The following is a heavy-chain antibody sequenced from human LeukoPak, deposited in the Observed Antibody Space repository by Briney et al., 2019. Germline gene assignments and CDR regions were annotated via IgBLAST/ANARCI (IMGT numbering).Heavy chain of an antibody. CDR1: GFTFSSYW. V-gene: IGHV3-74*01. CDR2: INSDGSST. D-gene: IGHD3-3*01. J-gene: IGHJ4*02. CDR3: AKVDQPYYDFWSRFRGGPYYFDY. Sequence: GGSLRLSCAASGFTFSSYWMHWVRQAPGKGLVWVSRINSDGSSTSYADSVKGRFTISRDNSKNTLYLQMNSLRAEDTAVYYCAKVDQPYYDFWSRFRGGPYYFDYWGQGTLVTVSS.